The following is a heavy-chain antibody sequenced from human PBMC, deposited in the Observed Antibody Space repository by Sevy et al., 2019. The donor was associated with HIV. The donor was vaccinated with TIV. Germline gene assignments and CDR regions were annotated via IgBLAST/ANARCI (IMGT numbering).Heavy chain of an antibody. CDR3: ARKPTLYYDSSGYYYDPFDY. Sequence: GESLKISCKGSGYSFTSYWIGWVRQMPGKGLEWMGIIYPGDSDTRYSPSSQGQVTISADKSISTAYLQWSSLKASDTAMYYCARKPTLYYDSSGYYYDPFDYWGQGTLVTVSS. CDR1: GYSFTSYW. D-gene: IGHD3-22*01. J-gene: IGHJ4*02. CDR2: IYPGDSDT. V-gene: IGHV5-51*01.